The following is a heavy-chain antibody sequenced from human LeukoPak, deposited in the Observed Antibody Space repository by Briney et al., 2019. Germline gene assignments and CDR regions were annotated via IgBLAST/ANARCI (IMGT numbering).Heavy chain of an antibody. CDR2: IYSGGTT. J-gene: IGHJ4*02. CDR3: TKLKGWYGDGYFDY. Sequence: AVSLRRSCAAAGFTVSSNYRSWVRQPPGNGREGGSVIYSGGTTFYADSVKGRFTISRDNSRNTLYLQMNSLRADDTAVYYCTKLKGWYGDGYFDYWGQGIVVTVSS. D-gene: IGHD6-19*01. V-gene: IGHV3-53*01. CDR1: GFTVSSNY.